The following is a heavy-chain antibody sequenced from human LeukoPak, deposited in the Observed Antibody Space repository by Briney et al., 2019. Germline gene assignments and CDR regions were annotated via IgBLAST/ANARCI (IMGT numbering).Heavy chain of an antibody. CDR1: GFSFTDFD. CDR3: AKPVTGSIFDY. J-gene: IGHJ4*02. CDR2: TTHSGITT. V-gene: IGHV3-23*01. Sequence: GGSLRLSCTASGFSFTDFDMNWVRRAPGKGLEWVSHTTHSGITTHYADSVKGRFTISRDNSKSTLYLQMNSLRAEDTAVYYCAKPVTGSIFDYWGRGTLVTVSS. D-gene: IGHD6-19*01.